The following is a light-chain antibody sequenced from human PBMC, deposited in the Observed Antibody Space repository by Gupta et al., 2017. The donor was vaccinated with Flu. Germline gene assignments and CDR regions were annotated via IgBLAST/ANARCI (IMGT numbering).Light chain of an antibody. V-gene: IGLV2-14*01. CDR1: SRDVRRSDS. J-gene: IGLJ1*01. CDR2: DVS. CDR3: SSYTSTNTFYV. Sequence: QSALTHPASVSVSPGHSITISCPRTSRDVRRSDSVSWYQQHPGKAPKLIIYDVSNRPSGVSSRFSGSKSGNTTSLTISGLGAEDETDYYCSSYTSTNTFYVFGPGTKVTVL.